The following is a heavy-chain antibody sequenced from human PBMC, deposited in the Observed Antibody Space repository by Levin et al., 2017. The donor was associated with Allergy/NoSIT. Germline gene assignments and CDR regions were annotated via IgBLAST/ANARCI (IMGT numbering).Heavy chain of an antibody. CDR2: IYSSGST. D-gene: IGHD3-22*01. Sequence: SETLSLTCSVSGDSTSSTSYYWGWVRQPPGKGLEWIGSIYSSGSTFYNSSLKSRVTTSVDTSNNQFLLKLTPVTAAATDVYYCAGQLYDSGGYTSYFDYWGRGTLVTVSS. CDR3: AGQLYDSGGYTSYFDY. J-gene: IGHJ4*02. CDR1: GDSTSSTSYY. V-gene: IGHV4-39*01.